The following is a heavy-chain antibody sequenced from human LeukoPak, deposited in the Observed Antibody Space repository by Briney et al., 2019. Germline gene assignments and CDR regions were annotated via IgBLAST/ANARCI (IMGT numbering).Heavy chain of an antibody. CDR1: GGSISSGSYY. Sequence: SETLSLTCTVSGGSISSGSYYWSWIRQPAGKGLEWIGYISYSGITDYNPSLKSRVTISVDTSKNQFTLKLNSVTAADTAVYFCTRDRRDGYNYVDLWGQGTLVTVSS. V-gene: IGHV4-61*10. D-gene: IGHD5-24*01. CDR3: TRDRRDGYNYVDL. CDR2: ISYSGIT. J-gene: IGHJ5*02.